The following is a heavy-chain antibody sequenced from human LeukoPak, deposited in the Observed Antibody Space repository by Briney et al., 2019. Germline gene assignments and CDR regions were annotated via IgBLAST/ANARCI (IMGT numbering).Heavy chain of an antibody. Sequence: ASVKVSCKASGYTFSSYYMHWVRQAPGQGLEWMGWINPNSGGTNYAQKFQGRVTMTRDTSISTAYMELSRLRSDDTAVYYCAREMSWYSNDYWGQGTLVTVSS. CDR1: GYTFSSYY. CDR2: INPNSGGT. V-gene: IGHV1-2*02. CDR3: AREMSWYSNDY. D-gene: IGHD6-13*01. J-gene: IGHJ4*02.